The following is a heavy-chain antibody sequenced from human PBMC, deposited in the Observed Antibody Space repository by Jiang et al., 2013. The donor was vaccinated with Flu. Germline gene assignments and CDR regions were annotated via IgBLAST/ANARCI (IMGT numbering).Heavy chain of an antibody. Sequence: GPGLVKSSETLSLTCTVSGDSISSYFWSWIRQPPGKGLEWIGYIYYSGTTNYNPSLESRVAMSIDTSKSQFSLNLRSVTAADTAVYFCAGWNWARDSDSWGPGTLVTVSS. CDR1: GDSISSYF. CDR2: IYYSGTT. CDR3: AGWNWARDSDS. J-gene: IGHJ4*02. V-gene: IGHV4-59*13. D-gene: IGHD1-7*01.